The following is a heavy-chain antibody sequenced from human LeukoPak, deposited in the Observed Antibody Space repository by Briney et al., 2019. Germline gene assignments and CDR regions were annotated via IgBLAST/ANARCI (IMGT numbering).Heavy chain of an antibody. CDR1: GYTFTSYG. V-gene: IGHV1-18*01. J-gene: IGHJ6*02. Sequence: ASVKVSCKASGYTFTSYGISWVRQAPGQGLEWMGWISAYNGNTNYAQKLQGRVTMTTDTSTSTAYMELRSLRSDDTAVYYCARDPPIMATGYYYGMDVWGQGATVTVSS. D-gene: IGHD3-16*01. CDR3: ARDPPIMATGYYYGMDV. CDR2: ISAYNGNT.